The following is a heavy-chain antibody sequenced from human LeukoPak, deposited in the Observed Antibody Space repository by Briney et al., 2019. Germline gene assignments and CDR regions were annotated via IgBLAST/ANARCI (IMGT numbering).Heavy chain of an antibody. D-gene: IGHD2-2*01. CDR1: GGTFSSYA. J-gene: IGHJ3*02. CDR2: IIPIFGTA. Sequence: SVTVSCKASGGTFSSYAISWVRQAPGQGLEWMGRIIPIFGTANYAQKFQGRVTITTDESTSTAYMELSSLRSEDTAVYYCASLSNAQYAFDIWGQGTMVTVSS. V-gene: IGHV1-69*05. CDR3: ASLSNAQYAFDI.